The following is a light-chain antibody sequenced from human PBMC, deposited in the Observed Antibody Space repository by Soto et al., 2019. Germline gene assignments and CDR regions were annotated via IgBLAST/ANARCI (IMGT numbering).Light chain of an antibody. CDR1: SSDVGGYNY. V-gene: IGLV2-14*01. CDR2: EVS. CDR3: SSYPSSSIDYV. Sequence: SALTQPASVSGSPGQSITISCTGTSSDVGGYNYVSWYQQHPGKAPKLMIYEVSNRPSGVSNRFSGSKSGNTASLTISGLKAEDEADYYCSSYPSSSIDYVFGTGTKLTVL. J-gene: IGLJ1*01.